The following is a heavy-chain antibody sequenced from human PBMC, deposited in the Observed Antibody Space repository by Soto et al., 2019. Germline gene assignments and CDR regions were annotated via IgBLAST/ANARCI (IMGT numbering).Heavy chain of an antibody. CDR3: VGEVGFQLIY. D-gene: IGHD2-2*01. J-gene: IGHJ4*02. CDR1: GFTFSTHS. CDR2: ITSSSGT. Sequence: EVQLVESGGGLVQPGGSLRLSCAASGFTFSTHSMNWVRQAPGKGLEWISYITSSSGTMYADSVKGRFTISRDNAKNSLYLQMNSLRAEDMAVYFCVGEVGFQLIYWGQGTLVTVSS. V-gene: IGHV3-48*01.